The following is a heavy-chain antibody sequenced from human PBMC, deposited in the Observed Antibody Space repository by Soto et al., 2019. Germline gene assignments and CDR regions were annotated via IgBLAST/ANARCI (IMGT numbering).Heavy chain of an antibody. Sequence: HWVRPAPSKGMEWVAVISYEGTNTYYADSVKGRLTISRDNSKNTLYLQMNSLRAEDTAVYYCARNGYSSGWGISLYDYYGM. J-gene: IGHJ6*01. D-gene: IGHD6-19*01. V-gene: IGHV3-30-3*01. CDR3: ARNGYSSGWGISLYDYYGM. CDR2: ISYEGTNT.